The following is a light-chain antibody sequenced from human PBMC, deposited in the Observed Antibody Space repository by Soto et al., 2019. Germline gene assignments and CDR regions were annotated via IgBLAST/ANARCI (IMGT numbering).Light chain of an antibody. Sequence: EIVLTQSPGTLSLSPGERATLSCRASQSVSSSYLAWYQQKPGQAPRLLIHGASTRATGIPDRFSGSGSGTDFTLTISRLEPEDFAVYYCQQYDFSLRTFGQGSKVEI. V-gene: IGKV3-20*01. J-gene: IGKJ1*01. CDR1: QSVSSSY. CDR2: GAS. CDR3: QQYDFSLRT.